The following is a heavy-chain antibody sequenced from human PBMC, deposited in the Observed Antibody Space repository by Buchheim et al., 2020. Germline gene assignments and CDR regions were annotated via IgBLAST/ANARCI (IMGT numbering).Heavy chain of an antibody. CDR3: ARDVGQQLVHSLPLDAFDI. CDR2: IWYDGSNK. V-gene: IGHV3-33*01. Sequence: QVQLVESGGGVVQPGRSLRLSCAASGFTFSSYGMHWVRQAPGKGLEWVAVIWYDGSNKYYADSVKGRFTISRDNSKNTLYLQMNSLRAEDTAVYYCARDVGQQLVHSLPLDAFDIWGQGT. D-gene: IGHD6-13*01. CDR1: GFTFSSYG. J-gene: IGHJ3*02.